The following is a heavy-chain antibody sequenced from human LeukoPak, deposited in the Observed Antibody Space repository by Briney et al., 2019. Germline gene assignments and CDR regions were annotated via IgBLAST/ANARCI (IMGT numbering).Heavy chain of an antibody. V-gene: IGHV4-59*04. Sequence: SETLSLTCTVSGGSISSYYWGWIRQPPGKGLQWIGSIYYSGSTYSNPSLKSRVTMSVDTSKNQFSLKLSSVTAADTAVYYCARDVGHSNSGSYYNGEFDYWGQGTLVTVSS. D-gene: IGHD3-10*01. CDR1: GGSISSYY. CDR2: IYYSGST. CDR3: ARDVGHSNSGSYYNGEFDY. J-gene: IGHJ4*02.